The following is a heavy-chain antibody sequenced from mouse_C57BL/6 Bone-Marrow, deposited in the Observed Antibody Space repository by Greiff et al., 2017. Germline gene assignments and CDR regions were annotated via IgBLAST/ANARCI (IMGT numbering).Heavy chain of an antibody. J-gene: IGHJ4*01. V-gene: IGHV1-76*01. D-gene: IGHD3-2*02. CDR1: GYTFTDYY. CDR3: ARGGSSRLRGDMDY. CDR2: IYPGSGNT. Sequence: VKLMESGAELVRPGASVKLSCKASGYTFTDYYINWVKQRPGQGLEWIARIYPGSGNTYYNEKFKGKATRTAEKSSSTAYMQLSSLTSEDSAVYFCARGGSSRLRGDMDYWGQGTSVTVSS.